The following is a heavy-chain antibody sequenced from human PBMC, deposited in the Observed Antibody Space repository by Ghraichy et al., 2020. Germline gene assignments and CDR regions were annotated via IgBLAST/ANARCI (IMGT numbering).Heavy chain of an antibody. Sequence: SETLSLTCTVSGGSISSSSYYWGWIRQPPGKGLEWIGSIYYSGSTYYNPSLKSRVTISVDTSKNQFSLKLSSVTAADTAVYYCARQRGDTAMVTVGWFDPWGQGTLVTVSS. D-gene: IGHD5-18*01. CDR1: GGSISSSSYY. V-gene: IGHV4-39*01. CDR2: IYYSGST. CDR3: ARQRGDTAMVTVGWFDP. J-gene: IGHJ5*02.